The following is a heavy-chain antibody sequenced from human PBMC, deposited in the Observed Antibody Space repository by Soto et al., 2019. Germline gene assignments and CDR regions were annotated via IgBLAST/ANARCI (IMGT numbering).Heavy chain of an antibody. Sequence: SLRLSCAASGFTFSSYGMHWVRQAPGKGLEWVAVISYDGSNKYYADSVKGRFTISRDNSKNTLYLQMNSLRAEDTAVYYCAKLPTYYYDSSGYYRGAFDIWGQGTMVTVSS. CDR3: AKLPTYYYDSSGYYRGAFDI. CDR1: GFTFSSYG. V-gene: IGHV3-30*18. J-gene: IGHJ3*02. D-gene: IGHD3-22*01. CDR2: ISYDGSNK.